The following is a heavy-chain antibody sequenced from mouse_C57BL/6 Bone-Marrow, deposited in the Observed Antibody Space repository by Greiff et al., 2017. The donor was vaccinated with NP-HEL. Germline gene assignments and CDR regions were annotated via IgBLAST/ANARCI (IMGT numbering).Heavy chain of an antibody. CDR3: TRGGYYPYYYAMDY. J-gene: IGHJ4*01. CDR1: GFTFSDAW. CDR2: IRNKANNHAT. D-gene: IGHD2-3*01. V-gene: IGHV6-6*01. Sequence: EVQGVESGGGLVQPGGSMKLSCAASGFTFSDAWMDWVRQSPEKGLEWVAEIRNKANNHATYYAESVKGRFTISRDDSKSSVYLQMNSLRAEDTGIYYCTRGGYYPYYYAMDYWGQGTSVTVSS.